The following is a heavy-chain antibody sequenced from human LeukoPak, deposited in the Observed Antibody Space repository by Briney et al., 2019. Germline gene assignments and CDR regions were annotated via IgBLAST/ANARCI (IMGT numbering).Heavy chain of an antibody. D-gene: IGHD6-13*01. CDR1: GFTFSSHW. V-gene: IGHV3-74*01. CDR3: AVLSTWCQPPPDY. Sequence: QPGGSLRLSCAASGFTFSSHWMYWVRQAPGKGLVWVSSIKSDGSTTYYADSVKGRFTISRDNAKNTLYLQMNSLRAEVAAVYYCAVLSTWCQPPPDYWGQGTLVTVSS. CDR2: IKSDGSTT. J-gene: IGHJ4*02.